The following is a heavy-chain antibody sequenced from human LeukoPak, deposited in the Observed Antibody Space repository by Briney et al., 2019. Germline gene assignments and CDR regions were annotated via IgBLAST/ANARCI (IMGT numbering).Heavy chain of an antibody. Sequence: SETLSLTCTVSGGSVSSYYWSWIRQPPGEGLEWIAYIHNSGSTNYNLSLKTRATISVDTSKNQFSLKLSSVTAADTAVYYCVRDWEGFNFDIWGQGTMVTVSS. J-gene: IGHJ3*02. V-gene: IGHV4-59*02. CDR1: GGSVSSYY. CDR2: IHNSGST. CDR3: VRDWEGFNFDI. D-gene: IGHD1-26*01.